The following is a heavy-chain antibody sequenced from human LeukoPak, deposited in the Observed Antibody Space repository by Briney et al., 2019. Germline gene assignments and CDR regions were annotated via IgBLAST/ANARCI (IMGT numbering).Heavy chain of an antibody. D-gene: IGHD3-9*01. CDR1: GGSISSYY. CDR3: AREAPLRYFDWATYYYYMDV. V-gene: IGHV4-4*07. CDR2: IYTSGST. J-gene: IGHJ6*03. Sequence: SETLSLTCTVSGGSISSYYWSWIRQPAGKGLEWIGRIYTSGSTNYNPSLKSRVTMSVDTSKNQFSLKLSSVTAADTAVYYCAREAPLRYFDWATYYYYMDVWGKGTTVTISS.